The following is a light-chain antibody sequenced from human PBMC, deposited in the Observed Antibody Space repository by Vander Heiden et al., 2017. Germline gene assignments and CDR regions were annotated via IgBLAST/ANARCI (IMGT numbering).Light chain of an antibody. CDR1: QIISSY. V-gene: IGKV1-39*01. CDR3: QQNCSTPNT. CDR2: AAS. Sequence: DIHMTQSPSSLSASVVDRVTITCRARQIISSYLNWYQQKPGKAPKLLIYAASSLHSGVPSRFSGSGSGTDFTLTISSLEPEDFATYYCQQNCSTPNTFGGGTKVEIK. J-gene: IGKJ4*01.